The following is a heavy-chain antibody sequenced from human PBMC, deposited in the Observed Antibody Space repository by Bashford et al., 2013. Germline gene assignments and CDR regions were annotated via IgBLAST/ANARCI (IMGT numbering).Heavy chain of an antibody. CDR2: IIPILGIA. CDR3: ARGSERDYGDYYFDY. CDR1: GGTFSSYA. V-gene: IGHV1-69*04. J-gene: IGHJ4*02. D-gene: IGHD4-17*01. Sequence: SVKVSCKASGGTFSSYAISWVRQAPGQGLEWMGRIIPILGIANYAQKFQGRVTITADKSTSTAYMELSSLRSEDTAVYYCARGSERDYGDYYFDYWAREPWSPSPQ.